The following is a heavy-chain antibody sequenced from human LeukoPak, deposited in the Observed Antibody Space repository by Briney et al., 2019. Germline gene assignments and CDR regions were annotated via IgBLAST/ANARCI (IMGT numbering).Heavy chain of an antibody. CDR3: ARCTASCYAYAFDV. V-gene: IGHV3-23*01. D-gene: IGHD2-2*01. CDR1: GFTFNNNA. CDR2: INGGGDAT. J-gene: IGHJ3*01. Sequence: GGSLRLSCATSGFTFNNNAMSWVRQAPGKGLEWVSAINGGGDATEYTDSVKGRFTISRDNSKNTLYLQMNSLRPDDTAVYYCARCTASCYAYAFDVWGQGTLLTVSS.